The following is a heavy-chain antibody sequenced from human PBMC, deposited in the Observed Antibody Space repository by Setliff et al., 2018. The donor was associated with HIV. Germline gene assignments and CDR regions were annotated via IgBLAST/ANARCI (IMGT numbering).Heavy chain of an antibody. CDR2: IIPMFGTT. CDR1: GVTFRRFA. V-gene: IGHV1-69*13. D-gene: IGHD5-12*01. J-gene: IGHJ6*03. CDR3: ARVGEMATIGYSYYYMDV. Sequence: GASVKVSCKASGVTFRRFAFSWVRRAPGQGLEWMGGIIPMFGTTNYAQKFQGRVTITADESTSTVYMELTSLRFEDTAVYYCARVGEMATIGYSYYYMDVWGKGTTVTVS.